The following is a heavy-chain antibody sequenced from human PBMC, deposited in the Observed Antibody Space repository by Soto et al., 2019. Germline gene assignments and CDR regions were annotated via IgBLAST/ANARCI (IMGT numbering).Heavy chain of an antibody. Sequence: PGESLKISCKGSGYTFTNYWIGWVRQMPGKGLEWMGIIYPGDSDTKYNPSFEGQVTISADKSITTTYLQWSSLKASDTAIYYCAASIFYYGMDVWGQGTTVTVS. CDR3: AASIFYYGMDV. CDR2: IYPGDSDT. V-gene: IGHV5-51*01. CDR1: GYTFTNYW. J-gene: IGHJ6*02.